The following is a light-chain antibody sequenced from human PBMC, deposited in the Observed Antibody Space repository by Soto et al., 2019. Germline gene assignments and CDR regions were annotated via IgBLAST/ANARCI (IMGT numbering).Light chain of an antibody. CDR1: SCDVGGYND. Sequence: QSVLTQPPSASGSPGQSVTISCTGTSCDVGGYNDVSWYQQHPGKAPKLMIYEVSKRPSGVPDRFSGSKSGNTASLTVSGLQAEDEADYYCSSYAGSNNWVFGGGTKLTVL. J-gene: IGLJ3*02. V-gene: IGLV2-8*01. CDR3: SSYAGSNNWV. CDR2: EVS.